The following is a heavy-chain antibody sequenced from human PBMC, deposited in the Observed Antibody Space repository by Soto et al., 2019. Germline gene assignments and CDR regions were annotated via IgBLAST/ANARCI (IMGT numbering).Heavy chain of an antibody. CDR3: ARDTSHYFDH. CDR2: ITPYNGKT. J-gene: IGHJ4*02. CDR1: GYTFITYG. D-gene: IGHD2-2*01. V-gene: IGHV1-18*01. Sequence: ASVKVSCKASGYTFITYGVTWARQAPGQGLEWMGWITPYNGKTHYAQKFQDRVTMTTDTAATTAYMELRSLTSDDSAMYFCARDTSHYFDHWDQGILVTVSS.